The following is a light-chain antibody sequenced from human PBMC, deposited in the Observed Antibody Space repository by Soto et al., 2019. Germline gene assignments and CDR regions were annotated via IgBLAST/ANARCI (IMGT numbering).Light chain of an antibody. CDR2: GAS. Sequence: EIVLTQSPGTLSLSPGERATLSCRASQSVSSNFLAWYQQKPGQAPRLLIYGASSRATGIPDRFSGSGSGKDFTLTISRLEPEDFAVYYCQQYGSSPWTFGQGTKMEIK. CDR1: QSVSSNF. J-gene: IGKJ1*01. CDR3: QQYGSSPWT. V-gene: IGKV3-20*01.